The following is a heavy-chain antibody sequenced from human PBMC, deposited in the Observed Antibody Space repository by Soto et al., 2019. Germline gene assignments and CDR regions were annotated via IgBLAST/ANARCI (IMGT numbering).Heavy chain of an antibody. CDR3: ASHSSLRGYCISTSCYGYYYGMDV. CDR1: GGTFSSYA. Sequence: QVQLVQSGAEVKKPGSSVKVSCKASGGTFSSYAISWVRQAPGQGLEWMGGIIPIFGTADYAQKCQGRVTITADESTSTASMELSSLRSEDKAVYYCASHSSLRGYCISTSCYGYYYGMDVWGQGTTVTVSS. D-gene: IGHD2-2*01. V-gene: IGHV1-69*12. CDR2: IIPIFGTA. J-gene: IGHJ6*02.